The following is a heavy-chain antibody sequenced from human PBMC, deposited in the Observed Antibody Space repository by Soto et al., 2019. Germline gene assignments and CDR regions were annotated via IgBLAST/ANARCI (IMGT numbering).Heavy chain of an antibody. V-gene: IGHV5-51*01. D-gene: IGHD5-12*01. CDR1: GYSFTTYW. Sequence: GESLKISCQASGYSFTTYWIAWVRQMPGKGLEWMGIIYPGDSDTRYRPSFQGQVTISADKSISTAFVQWSSLKASDTAMYYCARFEYNGYGGTAFDIWGQGTMVTVSS. CDR3: ARFEYNGYGGTAFDI. J-gene: IGHJ3*02. CDR2: IYPGDSDT.